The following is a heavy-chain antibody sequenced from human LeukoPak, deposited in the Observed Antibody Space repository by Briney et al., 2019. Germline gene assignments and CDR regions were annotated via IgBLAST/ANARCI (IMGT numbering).Heavy chain of an antibody. V-gene: IGHV3-9*01. CDR3: AKAKNEQQLVLDY. CDR1: GFTFYGYA. CDR2: VGWNSGSI. Sequence: GGSLRRSCSASGFTFYGYAMHWHRHAPGKGLEGGSGVGWNSGSIGYADSVKGRFTISRDNAKHCLYLQMNSLRAEDTALYYCAKAKNEQQLVLDYWGQGTLVTVSS. J-gene: IGHJ4*02. D-gene: IGHD6-13*01.